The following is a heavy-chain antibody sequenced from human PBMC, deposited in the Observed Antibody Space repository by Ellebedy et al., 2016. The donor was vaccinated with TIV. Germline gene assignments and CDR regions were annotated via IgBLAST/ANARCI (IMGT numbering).Heavy chain of an antibody. D-gene: IGHD3-10*01. CDR2: ISSTGSTI. V-gene: IGHV3-48*03. CDR3: ARDEGWFEESSLGPDY. Sequence: GESLKISCAASGFTFSTYEMHWVRQAPGKGLEWVAYISSTGSTIDYADSVRGRFTISRDNAKNSLYLHLNSLRAEDTAVYYCARDEGWFEESSLGPDYWGQGTQVTVSS. J-gene: IGHJ4*02. CDR1: GFTFSTYE.